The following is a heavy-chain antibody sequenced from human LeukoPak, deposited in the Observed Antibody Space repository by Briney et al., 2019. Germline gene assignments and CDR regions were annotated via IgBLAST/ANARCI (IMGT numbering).Heavy chain of an antibody. V-gene: IGHV4-39*01. CDR3: ARVPNWNYPSFDY. D-gene: IGHD1-7*01. CDR2: VFYSGST. Sequence: PSETLSLTCTVSGGSISTSDYYWGWIRQPPGTGLEWIGSVFYSGSTYYNPSLKSRVTISVDTSKNQFSLKLSSVTAADTAVYYCARVPNWNYPSFDYWGQGILVTVSS. J-gene: IGHJ4*02. CDR1: GGSISTSDYY.